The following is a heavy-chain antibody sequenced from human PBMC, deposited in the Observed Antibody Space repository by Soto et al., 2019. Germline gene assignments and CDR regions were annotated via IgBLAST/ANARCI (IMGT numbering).Heavy chain of an antibody. J-gene: IGHJ6*03. Sequence: TLSLTCAVSGASMNTYYWSWIRQPPGKGLEWIGYFYYSGLTNYNPSLKSRVTISLDTSKNRFSLKLSSVTAADTAVYFCARGNTHGYYYKYVWGRGTTDTGSS. V-gene: IGHV4-59*08. CDR3: ARGNTHGYYYKYV. D-gene: IGHD3-22*01. CDR1: GASMNTYY. CDR2: FYYSGLT.